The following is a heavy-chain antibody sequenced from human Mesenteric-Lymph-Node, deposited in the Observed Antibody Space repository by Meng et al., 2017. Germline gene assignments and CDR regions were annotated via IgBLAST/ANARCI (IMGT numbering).Heavy chain of an antibody. D-gene: IGHD6-19*01. J-gene: IGHJ5*02. CDR1: GGSISTSGYY. CDR2: IGHSGFT. Sequence: PQLTESGPGVVGHSEALSLTCSVSGGSISTSGYYWGWIRQPPGKGLEWIGSIGHSGFTYYTPSLKSRVTVSIDTSRNQFSLWLTSVTAADTAVYYCVRSSAWVRTGFDPWGQGTRVTCYS. V-gene: IGHV4-39*01. CDR3: VRSSAWVRTGFDP.